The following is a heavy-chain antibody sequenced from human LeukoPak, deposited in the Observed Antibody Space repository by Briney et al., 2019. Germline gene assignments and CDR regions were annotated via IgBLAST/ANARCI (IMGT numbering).Heavy chain of an antibody. J-gene: IGHJ4*02. CDR1: GGSISSYY. V-gene: IGHV4-59*01. CDR3: ARGACGGDCYYPY. CDR2: IYYSGST. D-gene: IGHD2-21*02. Sequence: PSETLSLTCTVSGGSISSYYWSWIRQPPGKGLEWIGYIYYSGSTSYNPSLKSRVTISVDTSKNQFSLKLSSVTAADTAVYYCARGACGGDCYYPYWGQGTLVTVSS.